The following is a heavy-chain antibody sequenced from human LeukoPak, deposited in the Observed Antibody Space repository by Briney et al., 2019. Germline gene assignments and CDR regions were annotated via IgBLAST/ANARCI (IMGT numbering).Heavy chain of an antibody. V-gene: IGHV1-24*01. CDR2: FDPEDGET. Sequence: ASVKVSCKASGYTFTSYDINWVRQAPGKGLEWMGGFDPEDGETIYAQKFQGRVTMTEDTSTDTAYMELSSLRSEDTAVYYCATDLGPEWELLNDYWGQGTLVTVSS. J-gene: IGHJ4*02. CDR3: ATDLGPEWELLNDY. D-gene: IGHD1-26*01. CDR1: GYTFTSYD.